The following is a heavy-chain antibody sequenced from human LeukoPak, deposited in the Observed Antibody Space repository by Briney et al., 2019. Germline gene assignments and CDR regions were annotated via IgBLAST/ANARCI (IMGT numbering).Heavy chain of an antibody. CDR1: GYSFTSYL. D-gene: IGHD4-17*01. CDR2: IDPTDSYT. V-gene: IGHV5-10-1*01. CDR3: ARHFYGDHRCFDY. Sequence: GESLKFCCKASGYSFTSYLISWVRQMPGTGLEWLGKIDPTDSYTNYNPSFQGHVTISSDKSISAAYLQWSSLQASDTAMYYCARHFYGDHRCFDYWGQGTLVTVSS. J-gene: IGHJ4*02.